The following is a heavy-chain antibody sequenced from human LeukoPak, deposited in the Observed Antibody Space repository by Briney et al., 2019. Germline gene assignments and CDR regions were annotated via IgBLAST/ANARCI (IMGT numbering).Heavy chain of an antibody. CDR3: ARDVKVQLWLPGAFDI. J-gene: IGHJ3*02. Sequence: GASVKVSCKASGYTFTSYGISWVRQAPGQGLEWMGWISAYSGNTNYAQKLQGRVTMTTDTSTSTAYMELRSLRSDDTAVYYCARDVKVQLWLPGAFDIWGQGTMVTVSS. CDR1: GYTFTSYG. D-gene: IGHD5-18*01. CDR2: ISAYSGNT. V-gene: IGHV1-18*04.